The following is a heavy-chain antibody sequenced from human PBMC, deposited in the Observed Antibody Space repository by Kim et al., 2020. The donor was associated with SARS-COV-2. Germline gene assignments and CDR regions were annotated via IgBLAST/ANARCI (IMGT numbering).Heavy chain of an antibody. J-gene: IGHJ4*02. Sequence: GGSLRLSCGASGFTFSGYWMSWVRQAPGKGLEWVANIRQDGSEKYYVDSVKGRFTISRDNAKNSLYLQMNSLRVEDTAVYYCARERGTNNWYDRGPEDHWGQGTLVTVSS. CDR2: IRQDGSEK. D-gene: IGHD1-20*01. CDR3: ARERGTNNWYDRGPEDH. CDR1: GFTFSGYW. V-gene: IGHV3-7*01.